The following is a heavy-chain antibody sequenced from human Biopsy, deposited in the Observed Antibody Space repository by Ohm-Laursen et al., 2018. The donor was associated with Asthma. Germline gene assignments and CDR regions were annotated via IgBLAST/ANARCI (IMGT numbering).Heavy chain of an antibody. J-gene: IGHJ6*02. CDR2: LIPVLGTP. V-gene: IGHV1-69*13. Sequence: VKVSCKASGDSFSNYAISWVRQAPGQGLEWMGGLIPVLGTPDHAQMFEGRVTITADESTSTAYMELSSLSSEDTAVYYCARGYSGSDRIVYYYSGLEVWCQGTTVTVSS. D-gene: IGHD5-12*01. CDR3: ARGYSGSDRIVYYYSGLEV. CDR1: GDSFSNYA.